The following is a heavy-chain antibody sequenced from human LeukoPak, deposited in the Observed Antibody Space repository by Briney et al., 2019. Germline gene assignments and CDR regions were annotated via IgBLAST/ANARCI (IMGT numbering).Heavy chain of an antibody. CDR3: ARGPSPPYYDFWSGINWFDP. CDR1: GGSISSYY. D-gene: IGHD3-3*01. Sequence: PSETLSLTCTVSGGSISSYYWSWIRQPPGKGLEWIGYIYYSGSTNYNPSLKSRVTISVDTSKNQFSLKLSSVTAADTAVYYCARGPSPPYYDFWSGINWFDPWGQGTLVTVSS. V-gene: IGHV4-59*01. J-gene: IGHJ5*02. CDR2: IYYSGST.